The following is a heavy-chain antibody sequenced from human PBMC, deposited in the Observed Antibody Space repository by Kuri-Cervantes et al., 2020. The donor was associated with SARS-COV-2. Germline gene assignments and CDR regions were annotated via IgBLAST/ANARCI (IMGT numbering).Heavy chain of an antibody. J-gene: IGHJ5*02. Sequence: GGSLRLSCKGSGYSFTTYWIAWVRQTPGKGLEWVGIIYPGDSDTRYSPSFEAQVSISADNSVNTAYLQWSSLKASDTAVYYCARHRNPYSDYSLDLWGQGTLVTVSS. D-gene: IGHD4-11*01. CDR2: IYPGDSDT. CDR1: GYSFTTYW. CDR3: ARHRNPYSDYSLDL. V-gene: IGHV5-51*01.